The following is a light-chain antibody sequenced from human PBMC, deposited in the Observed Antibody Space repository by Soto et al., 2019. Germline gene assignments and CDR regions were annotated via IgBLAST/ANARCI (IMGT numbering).Light chain of an antibody. J-gene: IGKJ1*01. CDR2: AAS. V-gene: IGKV1-39*01. CDR3: QQNYRETPWT. CDR1: QSISRY. Sequence: DIQMTQSPSSLSASVGDRITITCRASQSISRYLNWYQHKPGKAPKLLINAASSLERGVPSRFSGGGSGTDFTLNISSLQPDDFANYYCQQNYRETPWTFGQGTKVDI.